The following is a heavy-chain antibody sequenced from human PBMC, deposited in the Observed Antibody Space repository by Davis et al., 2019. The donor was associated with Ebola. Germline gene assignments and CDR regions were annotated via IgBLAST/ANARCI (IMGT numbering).Heavy chain of an antibody. J-gene: IGHJ2*01. V-gene: IGHV3-48*04. CDR3: AGVAAANSWNWFFDL. D-gene: IGHD6-13*01. Sequence: GESLKISCAASGFTFSTYSMNWVRQAPGKGLEWVSFISSSYDTIYYADSVKGRFTISRDNAKKSLYLQMNSLTAEDTALYFCAGVAAANSWNWFFDLWGRGTLVTVSS. CDR1: GFTFSTYS. CDR2: ISSSYDTI.